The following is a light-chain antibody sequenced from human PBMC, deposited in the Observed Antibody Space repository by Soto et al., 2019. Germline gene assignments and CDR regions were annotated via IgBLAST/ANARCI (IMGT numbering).Light chain of an antibody. V-gene: IGKV1D-13*01. J-gene: IGKJ5*01. Sequence: AIQLTQSPSSLSASVGDRVTITCRASQGIRSALDWYQQKPGEAPKLLIYDASSLESGVPSRLRGSGYGTDFTITISSLKPEDFETYYCQQFNNYPITFGQGTRLEIK. CDR1: QGIRSA. CDR3: QQFNNYPIT. CDR2: DAS.